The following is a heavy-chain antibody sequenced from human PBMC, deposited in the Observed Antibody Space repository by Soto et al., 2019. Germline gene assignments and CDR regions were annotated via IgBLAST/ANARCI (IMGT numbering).Heavy chain of an antibody. J-gene: IGHJ5*02. CDR1: GGSISSSSYY. D-gene: IGHD2-15*01. V-gene: IGHV4-39*01. CDR3: ARQEYCSGGSCYFSSLHP. Sequence: QLQLQESGPGLVKPSETLSLTCTVSGGSISSSSYYWGWIRQPPGKGLEWIGSIYYSGSTYYNPYLKSRVTITVDTSKNQFSLKLSSVTAADTAVYYCARQEYCSGGSCYFSSLHPWGQGTLVTVSS. CDR2: IYYSGST.